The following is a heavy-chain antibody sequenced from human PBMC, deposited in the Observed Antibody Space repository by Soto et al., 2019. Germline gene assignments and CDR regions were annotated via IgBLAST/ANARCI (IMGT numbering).Heavy chain of an antibody. CDR1: GGSISSYY. D-gene: IGHD2-8*01. CDR3: ARRALGVTPLYYYYYMDV. Sequence: SETLSLTCTVSGGSISSYYWSWIRQPPGKGLEWIGYIYYSGSTNYNPSLKSRVTISVDTSKNQFSLKLSSVTAADTAVYYCARRALGVTPLYYYYYMDVWGKGTTVTVSS. J-gene: IGHJ6*03. CDR2: IYYSGST. V-gene: IGHV4-59*08.